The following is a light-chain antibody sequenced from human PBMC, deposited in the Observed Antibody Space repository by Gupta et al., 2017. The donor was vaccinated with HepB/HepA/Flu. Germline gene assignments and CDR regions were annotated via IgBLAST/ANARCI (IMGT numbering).Light chain of an antibody. CDR1: SSDVGGHKY. Sequence: QPALTLPPPAPPSPVQSLTISCTGTSSDVGGHKYVSWYQQEPGKAPKVLIFQVSNRPSGVPDRFSGSKSGNTASLTVSGLQAEDEADYYCSSDTSSSHRVVFGGGTKLTVL. CDR2: QVS. V-gene: IGLV2-8*01. CDR3: SSDTSSSHRVV. J-gene: IGLJ2*01.